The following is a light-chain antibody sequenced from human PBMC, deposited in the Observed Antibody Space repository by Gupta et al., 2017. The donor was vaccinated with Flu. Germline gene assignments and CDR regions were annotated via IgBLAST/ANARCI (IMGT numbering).Light chain of an antibody. V-gene: IGLV2-14*01. CDR2: EVS. Sequence: QSALTQPASVSGSLGQSITISCTGTRNDIGDYNYVSWYQQHPGKVPKLLIYEVSKRPSGVSNRFSGSKSGNTASLTIFGLQTEDEADYYCTSYRTDSTWVFGGGTEVIVL. CDR1: RNDIGDYNY. J-gene: IGLJ3*02. CDR3: TSYRTDSTWV.